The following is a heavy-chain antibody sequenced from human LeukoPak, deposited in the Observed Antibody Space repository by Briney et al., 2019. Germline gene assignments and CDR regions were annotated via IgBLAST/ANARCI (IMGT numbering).Heavy chain of an antibody. D-gene: IGHD3-3*01. Sequence: GGSLRLSCAASEFIFSGYWFHWVRDARRKGLVWVSRMNEDGSTTTYADSVKGRFTISRDNAENTLYLQMNSLRAEDTAVYYCVEDRFWRDQNFFDYWGQGTLVTVSS. CDR2: MNEDGSTT. CDR3: VEDRFWRDQNFFDY. CDR1: EFIFSGYW. V-gene: IGHV3-74*01. J-gene: IGHJ4*02.